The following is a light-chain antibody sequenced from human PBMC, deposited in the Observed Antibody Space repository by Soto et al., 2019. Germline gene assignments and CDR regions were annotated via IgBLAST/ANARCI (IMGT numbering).Light chain of an antibody. CDR3: QQFYTTPHT. J-gene: IGKJ2*01. CDR1: QNVLYGSTNKNY. V-gene: IGKV4-1*01. Sequence: DVVMTQSPDSLAVSLGESATINCKSSQNVLYGSTNKNYLAWYQQRPGQPPKLLIYWATTRESGVPDRFSGSGSGTQFTLTISNLQAEDAAIYYCQQFYTTPHTFGQGTKLEI. CDR2: WAT.